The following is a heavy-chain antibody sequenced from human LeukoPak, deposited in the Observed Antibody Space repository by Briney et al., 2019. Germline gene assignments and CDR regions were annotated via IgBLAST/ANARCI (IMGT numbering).Heavy chain of an antibody. J-gene: IGHJ5*02. D-gene: IGHD3-16*01. CDR2: ISHRGTT. V-gene: IGHV4-59*01. Sequence: PSETLSLTCTVSGGSITGYYWIWIRQPPGKAPEWIGYISHRGTTKYNLSLKSRVTMSVDTSKNQFSLRLNSVIAADTAIYYCARGFEGVAGWFDPWGQGALVTVSS. CDR1: GGSITGYY. CDR3: ARGFEGVAGWFDP.